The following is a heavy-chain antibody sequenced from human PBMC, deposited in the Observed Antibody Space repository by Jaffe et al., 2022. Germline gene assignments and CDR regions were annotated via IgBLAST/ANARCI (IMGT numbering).Heavy chain of an antibody. CDR3: ARGAHSVKTGGRGNSGYDYWYYRPLPDLNWFDP. J-gene: IGHJ5*02. D-gene: IGHD5-12*01. Sequence: QVQLQQWGAGLLKPSETLSLTCAVYGGSFSGYYWSWIRQPPGKGLEWIGEINHSGSTNYNPSLKSRVTISVDTSKNQFSLKLSSVTAADTAVYYCARGAHSVKTGGRGNSGYDYWYYRPLPDLNWFDPWGQGTLVTVSS. CDR2: INHSGST. V-gene: IGHV4-34*01. CDR1: GGSFSGYY.